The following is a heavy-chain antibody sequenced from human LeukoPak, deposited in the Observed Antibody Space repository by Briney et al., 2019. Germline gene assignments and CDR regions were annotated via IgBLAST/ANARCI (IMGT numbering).Heavy chain of an antibody. D-gene: IGHD3-10*01. Sequence: GGSLRLSCAASGFTVSSNHMSWVRQAPGKGLEWVANIKQDGSEKYYVDSVKGRFTISRDNAKNSLYLQMNSLRAEDTAVYYCARLPMVRGVIISYYYYYGMDVWGQGTTVTVSS. CDR2: IKQDGSEK. CDR3: ARLPMVRGVIISYYYYYGMDV. V-gene: IGHV3-7*01. J-gene: IGHJ6*02. CDR1: GFTVSSNH.